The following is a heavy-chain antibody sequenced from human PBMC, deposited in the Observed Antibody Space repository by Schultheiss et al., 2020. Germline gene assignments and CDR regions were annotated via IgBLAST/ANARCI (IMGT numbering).Heavy chain of an antibody. Sequence: GESLRLSCAASGFTFDDYAMHWVRQAPGKGLEWVSGISGSGGSTYYADSVKGRFTISRDNAKNSLYLQMNSLRAEDTAVYYCARDGRITIFGVVTESGRFDYWGQGTLVTVSS. V-gene: IGHV3-9*01. CDR3: ARDGRITIFGVVTESGRFDY. CDR2: ISGSGGST. CDR1: GFTFDDYA. J-gene: IGHJ4*02. D-gene: IGHD3-3*01.